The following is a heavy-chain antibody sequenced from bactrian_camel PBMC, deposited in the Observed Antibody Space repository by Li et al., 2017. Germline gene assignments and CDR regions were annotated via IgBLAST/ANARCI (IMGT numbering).Heavy chain of an antibody. V-gene: IGHV3S33*01. CDR2: IIHHGDIT. J-gene: IGHJ6*01. Sequence: HVQLVESGGGLVQPGGSLRLSCAASGFTFSNYHMSWVRQAPGKGLEWVSRIIHHGDITSYADSVKGRFTISRDNAKNTLYLQMNSLKTEDTAVYYCATPSSGSWYFGRSFGYWGQGTQVTVS. CDR1: GFTFSNYH. D-gene: IGHD6*01. CDR3: ATPSSGSWYFGRSFGY.